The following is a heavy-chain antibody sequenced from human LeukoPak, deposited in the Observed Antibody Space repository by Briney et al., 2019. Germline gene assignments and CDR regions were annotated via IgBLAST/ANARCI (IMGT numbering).Heavy chain of an antibody. Sequence: SVRVSCKASGGTFSSYAISWVRQAPGQGLEWMGRIIPIFGTANYAQKFQGRVTITTDESTSTAYMELSSLRSEDTAVYYCAREGGSNQALDYWGQGTLVTVPS. CDR3: AREGGSNQALDY. V-gene: IGHV1-69*05. J-gene: IGHJ4*02. D-gene: IGHD5-24*01. CDR1: GGTFSSYA. CDR2: IIPIFGTA.